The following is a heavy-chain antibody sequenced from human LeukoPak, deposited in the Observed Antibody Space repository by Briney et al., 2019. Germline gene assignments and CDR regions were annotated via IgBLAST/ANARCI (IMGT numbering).Heavy chain of an antibody. J-gene: IGHJ3*02. CDR2: MNPNSGNT. CDR1: GYTFTSYD. D-gene: IGHD3-16*01. Sequence: ASVKVSCKASGYTFTSYDINWVRQATGLGLEWMGWMNPNSGNTGYAQKFQGRVTMTRNTSISTAYMELSSLRSEDTAVYYCARGRGIRRAFDIWGQGTMVTVSS. CDR3: ARGRGIRRAFDI. V-gene: IGHV1-8*01.